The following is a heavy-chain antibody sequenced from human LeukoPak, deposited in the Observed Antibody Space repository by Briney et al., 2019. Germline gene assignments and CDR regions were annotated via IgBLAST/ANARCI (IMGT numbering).Heavy chain of an antibody. CDR1: GFTFSSYW. V-gene: IGHV3-74*01. J-gene: IGHJ5*02. CDR3: ARGGYSYGLNWFDP. Sequence: TGGSLRLSCAASGFTFSSYWMHWVRQAPGKGLVWVSRINSDGSSTSYADSVEGRFTISRDNAKNTLYLQMNSLRAEDTAVYYCARGGYSYGLNWFDPWGQGTLVTVSS. CDR2: INSDGSST. D-gene: IGHD5-18*01.